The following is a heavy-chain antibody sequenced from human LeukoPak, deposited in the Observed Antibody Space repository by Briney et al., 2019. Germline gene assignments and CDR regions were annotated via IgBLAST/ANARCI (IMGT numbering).Heavy chain of an antibody. CDR1: VGSFSGYY. Sequence: SGTLSLTCAVYVGSFSGYYWSWIRQPPGKGLEWIGEINHSGSTNYNPSLKSRVTISVDTSKNQFSLKLSSVTAADTAVYYCARGGVIGFLDARGYYYMDVWGKGTTVTVSS. CDR2: INHSGST. CDR3: ARGGVIGFLDARGYYYMDV. J-gene: IGHJ6*03. D-gene: IGHD3/OR15-3a*01. V-gene: IGHV4-34*01.